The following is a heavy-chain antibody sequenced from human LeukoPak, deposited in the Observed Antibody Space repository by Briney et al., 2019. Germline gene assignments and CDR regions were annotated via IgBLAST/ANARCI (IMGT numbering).Heavy chain of an antibody. D-gene: IGHD3-22*01. CDR3: ARQVLIVGGRYGMDV. V-gene: IGHV1-18*01. J-gene: IGHJ6*02. CDR2: ISPYRGDT. CDR1: GYTFSSFG. Sequence: ASVKLLCNASGYTFSSFGVSWVRRAPGQGLEWMGGISPYRGDTEYAQKIQGRVSMTTDTSTSTAYMELRSLRSDDTAVYYCARQVLIVGGRYGMDVWGQGTTVTVSS.